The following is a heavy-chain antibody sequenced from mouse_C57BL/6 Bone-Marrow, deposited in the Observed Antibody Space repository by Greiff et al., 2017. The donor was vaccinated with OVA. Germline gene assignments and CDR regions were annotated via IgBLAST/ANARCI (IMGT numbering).Heavy chain of an antibody. D-gene: IGHD2-2*01. V-gene: IGHV2-3*01. Sequence: VQLKESGPGLVAPSQSLSITCTVSGFSLTSYGVSWVRQPPGKGQEWLGVIWGDGSTNYHSALISRLSISKDNSKSQVFLKLNSLQTDDTATYYCASSTMVTTRAWFAYWGQGTLVTVSA. CDR1: GFSLTSYG. CDR2: IWGDGST. CDR3: ASSTMVTTRAWFAY. J-gene: IGHJ3*01.